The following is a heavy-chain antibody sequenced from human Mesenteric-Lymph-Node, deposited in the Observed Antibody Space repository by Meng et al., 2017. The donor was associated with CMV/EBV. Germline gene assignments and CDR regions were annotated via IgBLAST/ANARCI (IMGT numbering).Heavy chain of an antibody. V-gene: IGHV4-39*01. CDR3: AKHAGLGAAMDV. Sequence: GSLRLSCTVSGGSISSATYYWGWIRQPPGKGLEWIGSIFHSGIIFYNSSLKSRATISVDTSKSQFSLRLSSVTAADRAVYYCAKHAGLGAAMDVWGQGTTVTVSS. D-gene: IGHD1-26*01. CDR1: GGSISSATYY. J-gene: IGHJ6*02. CDR2: IFHSGII.